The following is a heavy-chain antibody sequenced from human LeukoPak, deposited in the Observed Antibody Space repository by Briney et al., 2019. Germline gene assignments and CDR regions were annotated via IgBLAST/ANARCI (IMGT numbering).Heavy chain of an antibody. Sequence: SETLSLTCTVSGGSITSYYWSWIRQPPGKRLEWIGYISYSGSTNYKPSLKSRVTISVDTSKNLFSLKLSSVTAADTAVYYCASGGYCSSTSCYPNWFDPWGPGTLVTVSS. CDR3: ASGGYCSSTSCYPNWFDP. D-gene: IGHD2-2*01. V-gene: IGHV4-59*01. J-gene: IGHJ5*02. CDR1: GGSITSYY. CDR2: ISYSGST.